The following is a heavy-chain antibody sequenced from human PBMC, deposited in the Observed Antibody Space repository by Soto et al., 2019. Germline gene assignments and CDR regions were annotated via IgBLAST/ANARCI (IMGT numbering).Heavy chain of an antibody. CDR2: IIPIFGTA. J-gene: IGHJ5*02. CDR3: ARPFRYYYERGGQSSWFDP. Sequence: QVQLVQSGAEVKKPGSSVKVSCKASGGTFSSSSISWVRQAPGQGLEWMRGIIPIFGTANYTQKFQGRVSITADESTSTAYMELSSLSSDDTAVYYCARPFRYYYERGGQSSWFDPWGQGTLVTVSS. V-gene: IGHV1-69*12. D-gene: IGHD3-22*01. CDR1: GGTFSSSS.